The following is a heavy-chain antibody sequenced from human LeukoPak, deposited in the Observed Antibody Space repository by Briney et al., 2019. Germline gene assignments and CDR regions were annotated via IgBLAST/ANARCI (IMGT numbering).Heavy chain of an antibody. J-gene: IGHJ4*02. CDR2: ISWNSGSI. CDR3: AKDGDGYNPPYFDY. Sequence: PGRSLRLSCAASGFTFDDYAMHWVRQAPGKGLEWVSGISWNSGSIGYADSVKGRFTISRDNAKNSQYLQMNSLRAEDTALYYCAKDGDGYNPPYFDYWGQGTLVTVSS. D-gene: IGHD5-24*01. V-gene: IGHV3-9*01. CDR1: GFTFDDYA.